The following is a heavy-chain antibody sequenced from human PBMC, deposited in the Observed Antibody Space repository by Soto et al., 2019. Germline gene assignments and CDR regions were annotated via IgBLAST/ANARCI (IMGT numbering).Heavy chain of an antibody. Sequence: ITLKESGPTLVKSTQTLTLTCIFSGFSLSSTRMAVGWIRQPPGKALEWLALIYWDDDKRYSPFLKSGLTITKDTSKNHVVLTMSNMDPVDTARYYCAHIVVAGLGYYFDYWGQGTLVIVSS. V-gene: IGHV2-5*02. D-gene: IGHD6-19*01. J-gene: IGHJ4*02. CDR3: AHIVVAGLGYYFDY. CDR2: IYWDDDK. CDR1: GFSLSSTRMA.